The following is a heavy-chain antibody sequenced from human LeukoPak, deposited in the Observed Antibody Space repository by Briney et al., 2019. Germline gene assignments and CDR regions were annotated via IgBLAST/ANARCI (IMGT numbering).Heavy chain of an antibody. Sequence: SETLSLTCTVSGGSISSYYWSWIRQPAGKGLEWIGRIYTSGSTNYNPSLKSRVTISVDTSKNQFSLKLSSVTAADTAVYYCARDFRYYGSGSYYRFDYWGQGTLVTVSS. CDR2: IYTSGST. D-gene: IGHD3-10*01. V-gene: IGHV4-4*07. CDR1: GGSISSYY. CDR3: ARDFRYYGSGSYYRFDY. J-gene: IGHJ4*02.